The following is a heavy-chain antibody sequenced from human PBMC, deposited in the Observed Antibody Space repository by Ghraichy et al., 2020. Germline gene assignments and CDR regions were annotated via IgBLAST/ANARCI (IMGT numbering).Heavy chain of an antibody. V-gene: IGHV4-34*01. CDR2: INHSGST. J-gene: IGHJ4*02. D-gene: IGHD3-10*01. CDR3: ARVQGSGSPFDY. CDR1: GGSFSGYY. Sequence: SETLSLTCAVYGGSFSGYYWSWIRQPPGKGLEWIGEINHSGSTNYNPSLKSRVTISVDTSKNQFSLKLSSVTAADTAVYYCARVQGSGSPFDYWGQGTLVTVSS.